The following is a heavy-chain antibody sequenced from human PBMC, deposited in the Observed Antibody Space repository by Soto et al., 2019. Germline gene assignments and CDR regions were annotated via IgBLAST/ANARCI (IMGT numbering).Heavy chain of an antibody. D-gene: IGHD6-13*01. J-gene: IGHJ6*02. CDR3: ARGRAASAVYGMDV. V-gene: IGHV1-18*01. CDR1: GYTFSRFS. Sequence: QVQLVQSGAEVRKPGASVKVSCKASGYTFSRFSITWVRQAPGQALEWMGWISADNGNKNYGQKFQERVTLTTDTSTNTAYMELRSLRSDDTAVYFCARGRAASAVYGMDVWGQGTTVTVSS. CDR2: ISADNGNK.